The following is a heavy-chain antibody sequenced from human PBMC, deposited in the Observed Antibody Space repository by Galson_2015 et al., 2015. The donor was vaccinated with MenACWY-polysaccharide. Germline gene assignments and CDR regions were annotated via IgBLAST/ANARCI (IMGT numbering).Heavy chain of an antibody. CDR2: ISSSGDDK. D-gene: IGHD1-26*01. V-gene: IGHV3-30*18. CDR3: VKNGYTGSSYGYLDS. Sequence: SLRLSCAASGFTFSTYAMHWVHQAPGQGLEWMATISSSGDDKYYADSVKGRFTISRDNSNNTLYLEMSSLRAGDTAVYYCVKNGYTGSSYGYLDSWGQGTLGTVSS. J-gene: IGHJ4*02. CDR1: GFTFSTYA.